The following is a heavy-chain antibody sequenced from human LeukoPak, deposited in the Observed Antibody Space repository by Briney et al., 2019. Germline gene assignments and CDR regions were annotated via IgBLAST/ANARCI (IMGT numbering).Heavy chain of an antibody. Sequence: PGGSLRLSCAASGFTFSSYAMHWVRQAPGKGLEWVAVISYDGSNKYYADSVKGRFTISRDNSKNTLYLQMNSLRAEDTAVYYCARGSMGIAVAGIDYWGQGTLVTVSS. J-gene: IGHJ4*02. CDR2: ISYDGSNK. CDR3: ARGSMGIAVAGIDY. CDR1: GFTFSSYA. D-gene: IGHD6-19*01. V-gene: IGHV3-30-3*01.